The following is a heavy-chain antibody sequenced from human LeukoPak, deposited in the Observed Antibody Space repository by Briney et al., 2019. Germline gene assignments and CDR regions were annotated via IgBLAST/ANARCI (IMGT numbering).Heavy chain of an antibody. Sequence: GGSLRLSCAASGLTFNNSAMSWVRQAPGKGLEWVSAISGGGGSTFSADSVKGPFTISRDNSKNTLFLQMNSLRAEDTAVYYCAKDANYGSWSSFEYWGQGTLVTVSS. J-gene: IGHJ4*02. D-gene: IGHD3-10*01. CDR2: ISGGGGST. CDR1: GLTFNNSA. V-gene: IGHV3-23*01. CDR3: AKDANYGSWSSFEY.